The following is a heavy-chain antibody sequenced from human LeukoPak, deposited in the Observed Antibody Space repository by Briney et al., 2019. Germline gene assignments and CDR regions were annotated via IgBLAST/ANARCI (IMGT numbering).Heavy chain of an antibody. CDR1: GGTFSGYA. Sequence: SVKVSCKASGGTFSGYAISWVRQAPGQGLEWMGGIIPIFGTANYAQKFQGRVTITTDESTSTAYMELSSLRSEDTAVYYCAREVGYYYDSSGYYHFDYWGQGTLVTVSS. D-gene: IGHD3-22*01. CDR2: IIPIFGTA. J-gene: IGHJ4*02. CDR3: AREVGYYYDSSGYYHFDY. V-gene: IGHV1-69*05.